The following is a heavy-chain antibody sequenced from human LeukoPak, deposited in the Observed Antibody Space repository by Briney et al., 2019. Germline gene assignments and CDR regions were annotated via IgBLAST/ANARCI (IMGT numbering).Heavy chain of an antibody. V-gene: IGHV4-59*12. D-gene: IGHD3-16*01. Sequence: SETLSLTCSVSGGSISDYFWGWIRQPPGKGLEWIGHVYYIGKPTCSPSLESRVSISVDTPKNQFSLELTSVTAADTAVYYCASRYRTGGDFHHDAYDVWGQGTVVTVSS. J-gene: IGHJ3*01. CDR2: VYYIGKP. CDR1: GGSISDYF. CDR3: ASRYRTGGDFHHDAYDV.